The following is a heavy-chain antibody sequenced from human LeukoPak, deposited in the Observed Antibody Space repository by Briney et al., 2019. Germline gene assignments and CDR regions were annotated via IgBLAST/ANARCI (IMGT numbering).Heavy chain of an antibody. Sequence: PGRSLRLSCAASGFTFSSYGMHWVRQAPGKGLEWVAVIWYDGSNKYYADSVKGRFTISRDNSKNTLYLQMNSLRAEDTAVYYCATAAPVKREWELSYLGQGTLVTVSS. J-gene: IGHJ4*02. CDR3: ATAAPVKREWELSY. V-gene: IGHV3-33*01. CDR2: IWYDGSNK. D-gene: IGHD1-26*01. CDR1: GFTFSSYG.